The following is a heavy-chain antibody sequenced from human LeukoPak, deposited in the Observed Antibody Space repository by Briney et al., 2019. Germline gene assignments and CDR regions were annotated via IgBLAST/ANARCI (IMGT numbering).Heavy chain of an antibody. CDR2: INPNSGGT. J-gene: IGHJ4*02. CDR1: GYTFTGYY. D-gene: IGHD5-24*01. V-gene: IGHV1-2*02. Sequence: ASVKVSCKASGYTFTGYYMHWVRQAPGQGLEWMGWINPNSGGTNYAQKFQGRVTMTRDTDISTAYMELSRLRSDDTAVYYCARDRDGYNSMPSWGQGTLVTVSS. CDR3: ARDRDGYNSMPS.